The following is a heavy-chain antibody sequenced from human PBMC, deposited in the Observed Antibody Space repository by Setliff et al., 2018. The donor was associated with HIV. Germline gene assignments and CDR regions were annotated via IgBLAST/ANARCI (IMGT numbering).Heavy chain of an antibody. CDR3: ATDRGNFGWVRGKYFEY. CDR1: GVDVNTYY. D-gene: IGHD3-10*01. J-gene: IGHJ4*02. V-gene: IGHV4-4*07. Sequence: ETLSLTCNVSGVDVNTYYWSWIRQPAGKGLEWIGRIGTTGTTKNPSLKSRVTMSVDTSQNQFSLRLNSVTAADTAVYYCATDRGNFGWVRGKYFEYWGRGALVIVSS. CDR2: IGTTGTT.